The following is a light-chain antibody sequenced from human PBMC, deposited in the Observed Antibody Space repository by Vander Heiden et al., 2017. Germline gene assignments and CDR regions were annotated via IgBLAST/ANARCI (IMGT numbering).Light chain of an antibody. CDR1: SSDVGAYNY. V-gene: IGLV2-14*03. J-gene: IGLJ1*01. CDR2: DVS. Sequence: QSALTQPASVSGSPGQSITIYCTGTSSDVGAYNYVSWYQHHPGKAPKLMIYDVSNRPSGVSNRFSGSKSGNTASLTISGLQAEDEADYYCSSYTTSSTPLYVFGTGTKVTVL. CDR3: SSYTTSSTPLYV.